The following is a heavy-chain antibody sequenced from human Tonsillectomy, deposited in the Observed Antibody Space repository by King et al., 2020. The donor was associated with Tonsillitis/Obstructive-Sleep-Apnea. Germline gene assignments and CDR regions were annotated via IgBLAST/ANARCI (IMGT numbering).Heavy chain of an antibody. D-gene: IGHD6-6*01. CDR2: LSGSGGST. Sequence: VQLVESGVGLVQPGGSLRLSCAASGFTFSSYAMSCVLQAPGKGLVWVSALSGSGGSTYSADPVNVGFTISRDISKNTLYLQMNSLRAEDTAVYYCAKVWGDIAARPRHFDYWGQGTLVTVSS. V-gene: IGHV3-23*04. J-gene: IGHJ4*02. CDR1: GFTFSSYA. CDR3: AKVWGDIAARPRHFDY.